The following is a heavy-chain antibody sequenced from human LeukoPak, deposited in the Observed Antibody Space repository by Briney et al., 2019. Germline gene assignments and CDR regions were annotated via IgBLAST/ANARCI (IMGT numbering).Heavy chain of an antibody. V-gene: IGHV3-9*01. J-gene: IGHJ4*02. Sequence: HPGRSLRLSCAASGFTFDGYAMLWVRQAPGKGLEWVSGISWNSGSIGYADSVKGRFTISRDNAKNSLYLQMNSLRTADTALYYCAKGHTYGFDYVDYWGQGTLVTVSS. CDR1: GFTFDGYA. CDR2: ISWNSGSI. CDR3: AKGHTYGFDYVDY. D-gene: IGHD5-18*01.